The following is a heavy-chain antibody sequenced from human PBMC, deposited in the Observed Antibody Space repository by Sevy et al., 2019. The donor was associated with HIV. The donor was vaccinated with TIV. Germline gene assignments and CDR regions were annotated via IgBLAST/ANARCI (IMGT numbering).Heavy chain of an antibody. V-gene: IGHV3-30*02. D-gene: IGHD2-2*01. Sequence: GGSLRLSCAASGFTFSSYGMHWVRQAPGKGLEWVAFIRYDGSNKYYADSVKGRFTISRDNSKNTLYLQMNSLRAEVTGVYYCAKGGGLVVVPAADDAFDIWGQGTMVTVSS. J-gene: IGHJ3*02. CDR2: IRYDGSNK. CDR1: GFTFSSYG. CDR3: AKGGGLVVVPAADDAFDI.